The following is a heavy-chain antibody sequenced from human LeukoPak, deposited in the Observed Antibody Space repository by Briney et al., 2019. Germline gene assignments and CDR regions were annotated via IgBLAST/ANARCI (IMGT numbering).Heavy chain of an antibody. CDR1: GFTFDDYA. J-gene: IGHJ6*02. CDR2: ISSSSSYI. D-gene: IGHD2-21*01. Sequence: KSGGSLRLSCAASGFTFDDYAMFWVRQAPGKGLEWVSSISSSSSYIYYADSVKGRFTISRDNAKNSLYLQMNSLRAEDTAVYYCAKEVVMGETNYYYYGMDVWGQGTTVTVSS. V-gene: IGHV3-21*04. CDR3: AKEVVMGETNYYYYGMDV.